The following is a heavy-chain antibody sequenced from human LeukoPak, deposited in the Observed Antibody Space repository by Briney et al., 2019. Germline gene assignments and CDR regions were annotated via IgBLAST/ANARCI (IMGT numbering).Heavy chain of an antibody. CDR2: ITTSSSYI. V-gene: IGHV3-21*01. CDR1: GFTFSTYY. D-gene: IGHD3-10*02. Sequence: GGSLRLSCAASGFTFSTYYMNWVRQAPGKGLEWVSSITTSSSYIYYADSVKGRFTISRDNAKNSLYLQMNSLAEDTAVYYCAELGITMIGGVWGKGTTVTISS. J-gene: IGHJ6*04. CDR3: AELGITMIGGV.